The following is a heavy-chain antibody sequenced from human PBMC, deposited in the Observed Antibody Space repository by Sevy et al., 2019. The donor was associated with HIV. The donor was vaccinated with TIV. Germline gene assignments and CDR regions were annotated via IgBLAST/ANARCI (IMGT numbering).Heavy chain of an antibody. CDR1: GYTFTSYD. V-gene: IGHV1-8*01. Sequence: ASVNVSCEASGYTFTSYDINWVRQATGQGLEWMGWMNPTSANTVYAQNFQGRVTFTRDASIDTAYMELSSLRSEDTAVYYCARGDCSGGNCYWGFDYWGQGTLVTVSS. CDR2: MNPTSANT. D-gene: IGHD2-15*01. J-gene: IGHJ4*02. CDR3: ARGDCSGGNCYWGFDY.